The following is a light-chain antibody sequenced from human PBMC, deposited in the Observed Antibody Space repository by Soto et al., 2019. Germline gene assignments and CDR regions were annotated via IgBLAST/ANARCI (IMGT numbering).Light chain of an antibody. V-gene: IGLV1-51*01. CDR2: DDD. Sequence: QSVLTQPPSVSAAPGKKVTISCSGTIFDVGDNFVSWYQHFPGTAPKLLIYDDDRRPSGIPDRFSASKSGTSATLRIARVQPGDEADYYCASLDTDVNAGFGGGTKLTVL. CDR1: IFDVGDNF. CDR3: ASLDTDVNAG. J-gene: IGLJ2*01.